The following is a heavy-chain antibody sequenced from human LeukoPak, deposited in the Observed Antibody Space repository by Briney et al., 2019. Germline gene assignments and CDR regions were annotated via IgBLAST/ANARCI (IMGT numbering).Heavy chain of an antibody. CDR2: INQEGSDK. V-gene: IGHV3-7*01. D-gene: IGHD3-10*01. CDR1: GFSLGNYW. J-gene: IGHJ6*02. CDR3: AWYGVTHGLDV. Sequence: PGGSLRLSCAASGFSLGNYWMSWVRQAPGKGLEGVGNINQEGSDKYYVDSVMGRFTISKDNAKNSVYLQMNSLRPEDTAIYYCAWYGVTHGLDVWGQGTTVTVSS.